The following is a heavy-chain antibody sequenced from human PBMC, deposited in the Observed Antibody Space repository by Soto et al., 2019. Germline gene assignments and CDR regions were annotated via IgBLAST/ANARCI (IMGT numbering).Heavy chain of an antibody. CDR2: IWYDGSNK. CDR1: GFTFSSYG. D-gene: IGHD3-22*01. V-gene: IGHV3-33*01. CDR3: ARDGDLPYYYDSSGSNAFDI. J-gene: IGHJ3*02. Sequence: PVGSLRLSCAASGFTFSSYGMHWVRQAPGKGLEWVAVIWYDGSNKYYADSVKGRFTISRDNSKNTLYLQMNSLRAEDTAVYYCARDGDLPYYYDSSGSNAFDIWGQGTMVTVSS.